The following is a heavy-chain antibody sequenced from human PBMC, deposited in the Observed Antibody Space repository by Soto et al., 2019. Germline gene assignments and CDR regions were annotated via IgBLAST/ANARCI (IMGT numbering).Heavy chain of an antibody. J-gene: IGHJ4*02. CDR1: GGTFSSYT. D-gene: IGHD4-17*01. V-gene: IGHV1-69*08. Sequence: QVQLVQSGAEVKKPGSSVKVSCKASGGTFSSYTISWVRQAPGQGLEWMGRIIPILGIANYAQKFQGRVTITADKFTSTVYMELSSLRSEDTAVYYCARDYGDCKWYYFDYGGQGTLVTVSS. CDR3: ARDYGDCKWYYFDY. CDR2: IIPILGIA.